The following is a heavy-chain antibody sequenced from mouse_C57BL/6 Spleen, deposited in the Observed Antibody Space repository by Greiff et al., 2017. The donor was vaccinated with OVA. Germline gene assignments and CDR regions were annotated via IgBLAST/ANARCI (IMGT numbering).Heavy chain of an antibody. D-gene: IGHD1-1*01. CDR3: ARGGYGSSCFAY. CDR1: GYTFTSYW. V-gene: IGHV1-52*01. J-gene: IGHJ3*01. CDR2: IDPSDSDT. Sequence: QVQLQQPGAELVRPGSSVKLSCKASGYTFTSYWMHWVKQRPIQGLEWIGNIDPSDSDTHYNQKFKDKATLTVDKSSSTAYMQLSSLTSEDSAVYYCARGGYGSSCFAYWGQGTLVTVSA.